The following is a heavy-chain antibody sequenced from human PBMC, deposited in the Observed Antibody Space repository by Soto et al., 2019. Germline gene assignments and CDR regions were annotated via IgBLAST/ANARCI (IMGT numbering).Heavy chain of an antibody. V-gene: IGHV1-46*01. CDR2: INPSGGST. CDR1: GYTFTSYY. J-gene: IGHJ4*02. Sequence: ASVKVSCKASGYTFTSYYMHWVRQAPGQGLEWMGIINPSGGSTSYAQKFQGRVTMTRDTSTSTVYMELSSLRSEDTAVYYCARESGQRWLQSTALLDYWGQGTLVTVSS. D-gene: IGHD5-12*01. CDR3: ARESGQRWLQSTALLDY.